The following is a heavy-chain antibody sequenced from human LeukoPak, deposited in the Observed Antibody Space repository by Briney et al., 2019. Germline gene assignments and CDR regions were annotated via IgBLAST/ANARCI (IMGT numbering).Heavy chain of an antibody. D-gene: IGHD4-23*01. V-gene: IGHV3-30-3*01. CDR1: GFTFSSYA. Sequence: GGSLRLSCAASGFTFSSYAMHWVRQAPGKGLEWVAVISYDGSNKYYADSVKGRFTISRDNSKNTLYLQMNSLRAEDTAVYYCARDSIGYGGNLFDYWGRGTLVTVSS. CDR3: ARDSIGYGGNLFDY. CDR2: ISYDGSNK. J-gene: IGHJ4*02.